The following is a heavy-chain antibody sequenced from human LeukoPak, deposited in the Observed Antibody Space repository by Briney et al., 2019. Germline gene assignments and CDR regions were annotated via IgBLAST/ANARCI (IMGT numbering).Heavy chain of an antibody. Sequence: PSETLSLTCTVAGGSISSYYWSWIWQPPAQGLEWIGYIYYSWSTNYNPSLKSRVTISVDTSKNQFSLKLSSVTAADTAVYYCARVSPAYDILTGYYYYFDYWGQGTLVTVSS. CDR1: GGSISSYY. CDR3: ARVSPAYDILTGYYYYFDY. J-gene: IGHJ4*02. V-gene: IGHV4-59*01. D-gene: IGHD3-9*01. CDR2: IYYSWST.